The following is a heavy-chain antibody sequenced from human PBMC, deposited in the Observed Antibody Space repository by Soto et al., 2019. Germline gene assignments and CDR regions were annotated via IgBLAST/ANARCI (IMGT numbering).Heavy chain of an antibody. Sequence: VAVISYDGSNKYYADSVKGRFTISRDNSKNTLYLQMNSLRAEDTAVYYCARDQLWFGYWGQGTLVTVSS. J-gene: IGHJ4*02. CDR3: ARDQLWFGY. CDR2: ISYDGSNK. V-gene: IGHV3-30-3*01. D-gene: IGHD3-10*01.